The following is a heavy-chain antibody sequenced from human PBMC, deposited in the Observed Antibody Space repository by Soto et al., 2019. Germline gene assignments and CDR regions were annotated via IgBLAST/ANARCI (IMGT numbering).Heavy chain of an antibody. V-gene: IGHV1-3*01. D-gene: IGHD6-19*01. CDR2: INAGNGKT. J-gene: IGHJ4*02. CDR1: GYTFTRYA. CDR3: ARDLGGWPDY. Sequence: QVQLVQSGAEVKKPGASVKVSCKASGYTFTRYAIHWVRQAPGQRLEWMGWINAGNGKTKYSQKFQDRVTITRDTSASTAYMELSSLRSEDTAVYYCARDLGGWPDYWGQGTLVTVSS.